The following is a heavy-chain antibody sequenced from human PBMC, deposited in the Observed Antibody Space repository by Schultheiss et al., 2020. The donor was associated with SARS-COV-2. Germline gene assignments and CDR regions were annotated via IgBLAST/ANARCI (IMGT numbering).Heavy chain of an antibody. CDR2: IYTSGST. CDR3: ARLITGTGSGDY. V-gene: IGHV4-61*02. CDR1: GGSISSGGYY. D-gene: IGHD1-20*01. Sequence: SETLSLTCAVSGGSISSGGYYWSWIRQPAGKGLEWIGRIYTSGSTNYNPSLKSRVTISVDTSKNQFSLKLSSVTAADTAVYYCARLITGTGSGDYWGQGTLVTVSS. J-gene: IGHJ4*02.